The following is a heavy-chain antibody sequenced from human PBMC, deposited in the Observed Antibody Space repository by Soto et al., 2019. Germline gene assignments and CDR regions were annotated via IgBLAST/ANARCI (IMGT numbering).Heavy chain of an antibody. J-gene: IGHJ5*02. D-gene: IGHD2-2*02. Sequence: SVKVSCKASGGTFSSYAISWVRQAPGQGLEWMGGIIPIFGTANYAQKFQGRVTITADESTSTAYMELSSLRSEDTAVYYCARAAGCGQLLYDWFDPWGQGTLVTVSS. V-gene: IGHV1-69*13. CDR3: ARAAGCGQLLYDWFDP. CDR2: IIPIFGTA. CDR1: GGTFSSYA.